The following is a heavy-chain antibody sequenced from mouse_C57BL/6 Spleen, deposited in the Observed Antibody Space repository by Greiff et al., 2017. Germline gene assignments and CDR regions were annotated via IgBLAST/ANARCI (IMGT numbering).Heavy chain of an antibody. V-gene: IGHV5-6*01. D-gene: IGHD2-5*01. Sequence: EVQRVESGGDLVKPGGSLKLSCAASGFTFSSYGMSWVRQTPDKRLEWVATISSGGSYTYYPDSVKGRFTISRDNAENTLYLQMSSLKSEDTAMYYCARQNYSNFYSFDYWGQGTTLTVSS. CDR1: GFTFSSYG. CDR2: ISSGGSYT. CDR3: ARQNYSNFYSFDY. J-gene: IGHJ2*01.